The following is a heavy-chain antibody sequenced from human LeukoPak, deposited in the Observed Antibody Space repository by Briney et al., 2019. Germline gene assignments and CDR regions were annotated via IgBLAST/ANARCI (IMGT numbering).Heavy chain of an antibody. CDR2: ISSSSSSI. J-gene: IGHJ4*02. Sequence: GGFLRLSCAASGFIFSSYNMNWVRQAPGKGLEWVSYISSSSSSIYYADSVKGRFTISRDNAKNSQYLQMYSLRDEDTAVYYCAREDYGDYLGYWGQGTLVTVSS. D-gene: IGHD4-17*01. CDR3: AREDYGDYLGY. CDR1: GFIFSSYN. V-gene: IGHV3-48*02.